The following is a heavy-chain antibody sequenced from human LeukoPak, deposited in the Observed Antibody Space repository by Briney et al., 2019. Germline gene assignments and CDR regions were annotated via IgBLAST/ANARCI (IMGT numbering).Heavy chain of an antibody. CDR1: GFTFSSYW. Sequence: GGSLRLSCEVSGFTFSSYWMHWVRQAPGKGLVWDSRINEDGTITNYADSVKGRFTISRDNAKNMLHLQMNSLRADDTAVYYCSRSTFGEYDYWGQGTLVSVSS. D-gene: IGHD3-10*01. J-gene: IGHJ4*02. V-gene: IGHV3-74*01. CDR3: SRSTFGEYDY. CDR2: INEDGTIT.